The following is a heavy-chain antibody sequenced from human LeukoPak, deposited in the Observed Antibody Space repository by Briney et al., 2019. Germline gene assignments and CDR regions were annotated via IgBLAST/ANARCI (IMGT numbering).Heavy chain of an antibody. CDR3: AREEVSMVRGVIIRAYNY. V-gene: IGHV3-74*01. CDR1: GFTFSSYW. Sequence: GGSLRLSCAASGFTFSSYWMHWVRQAPGKGLVWVSRINSDGSSTSYADSVKGRFTISRDNAKNTLYLQMNSLRAEDSAVYYCAREEVSMVRGVIIRAYNYWGQGTLVTVSS. D-gene: IGHD3-10*01. J-gene: IGHJ4*02. CDR2: INSDGSST.